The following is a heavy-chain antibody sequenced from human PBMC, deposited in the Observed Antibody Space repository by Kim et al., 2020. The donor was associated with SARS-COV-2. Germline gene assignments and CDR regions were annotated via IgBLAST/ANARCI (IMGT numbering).Heavy chain of an antibody. V-gene: IGHV4-39*01. D-gene: IGHD7-27*01. CDR1: GGSISSSSYY. J-gene: IGHJ6*02. CDR2: IYYSGST. CDR3: ARLLTELGRYYYGMDV. Sequence: SETLSLTCTVSGGSISSSSYYWGWIRQPPGKGLEWIGSIYYSGSTYYNPSLKSRVTISVDTSKNQFSLKLSSVTAADTAVYYCARLLTELGRYYYGMDVWGQGTTVTVSS.